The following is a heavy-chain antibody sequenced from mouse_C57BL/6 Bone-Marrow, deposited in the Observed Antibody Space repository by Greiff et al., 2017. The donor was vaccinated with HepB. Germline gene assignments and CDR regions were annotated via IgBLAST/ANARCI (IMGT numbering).Heavy chain of an antibody. CDR1: GYSITSGYY. J-gene: IGHJ2*01. CDR2: ISYDGSN. Sequence: EVKLQESGPGLVKPSQSLSLTCSVTGYSITSGYYWNWIRQFPGNKLEWMGYISYDGSNNYNPSLKNRISTTRDTSKNQFFLKLNSVTTEDTATYYCAHDLDYWGQGTTLTVSS. D-gene: IGHD2-3*01. V-gene: IGHV3-6*01. CDR3: AHDLDY.